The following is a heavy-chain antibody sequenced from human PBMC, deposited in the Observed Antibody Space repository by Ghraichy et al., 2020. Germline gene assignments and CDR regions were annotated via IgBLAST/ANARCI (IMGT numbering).Heavy chain of an antibody. CDR1: GFSFSSYP. V-gene: IGHV3-23*01. J-gene: IGHJ4*02. Sequence: GGSLRLSCAVSGFSFSSYPMTWVRQAPGKRLEWVSGISDNVDRTFYADSVKGRFAISRDNSKNTLYLQMNSLRAGDSAVYYCVRERRGGYPAGFDGWGQGTLVTVSS. D-gene: IGHD5-24*01. CDR2: ISDNVDRT. CDR3: VRERRGGYPAGFDG.